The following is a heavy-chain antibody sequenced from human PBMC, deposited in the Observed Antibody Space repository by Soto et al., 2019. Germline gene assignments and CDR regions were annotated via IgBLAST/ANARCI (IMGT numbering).Heavy chain of an antibody. CDR2: IYSGGST. CDR1: GFTVSSNY. D-gene: IGHD3-3*01. V-gene: IGHV3-53*01. CDR3: ARATYDFWSGYLPEYYFDY. J-gene: IGHJ4*02. Sequence: GGSLRLSCAASGFTVSSNYMSWVRQAPGKGLEWVSVIYSGGSTYYADSVKGRFTISRDNSKNTLYLQMNSLRAEDTAVYYCARATYDFWSGYLPEYYFDYWGQGTLVTVSS.